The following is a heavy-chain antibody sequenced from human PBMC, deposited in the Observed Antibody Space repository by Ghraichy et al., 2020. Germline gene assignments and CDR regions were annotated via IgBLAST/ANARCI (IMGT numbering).Heavy chain of an antibody. CDR3: ARLPYSGSYRFDY. CDR1: GGSISSSRYY. D-gene: IGHD1-26*01. V-gene: IGHV4-39*01. CDR2: IYYSGST. J-gene: IGHJ4*02. Sequence: SETLSLTCTVSGGSISSSRYYWGWIRQPPGKGLEWIGSIYYSGSTYYNPSLKSRVTISVDTSKNQFSLKLSSVTAADTAVYYCARLPYSGSYRFDYWGQGTLVTVSS.